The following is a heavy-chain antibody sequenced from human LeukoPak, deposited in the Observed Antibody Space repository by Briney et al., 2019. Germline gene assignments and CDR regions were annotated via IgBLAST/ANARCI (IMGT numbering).Heavy chain of an antibody. D-gene: IGHD3-10*01. CDR3: ASRVYGLGSFNY. CDR1: GGSFSGYY. V-gene: IGHV4-34*01. Sequence: SETLSLTCAVYGGSFSGYYWSWIRQPPGKGLEWIGEINHSGSTNYNPSLKSRVTISVDTSKNQFSLKVSSVTAADTAVYCCASRVYGLGSFNYWGQGTLVTVSS. CDR2: INHSGST. J-gene: IGHJ4*01.